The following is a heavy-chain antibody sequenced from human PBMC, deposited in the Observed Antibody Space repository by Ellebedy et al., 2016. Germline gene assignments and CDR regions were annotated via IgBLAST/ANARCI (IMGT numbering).Heavy chain of an antibody. CDR2: INHSGST. D-gene: IGHD3-16*01. CDR1: GGSFSGYY. J-gene: IGHJ4*02. V-gene: IGHV4-34*01. CDR3: ARQGSGGRSFDY. Sequence: SETLSLTCAVYGGSFSGYYWSWIRQPPGKGLEWIGEINHSGSTNYNPSLKSRVTISVDTSKNQFSLKLSSVTAADTAVYYCARQGSGGRSFDYWGQGTLVTVSS.